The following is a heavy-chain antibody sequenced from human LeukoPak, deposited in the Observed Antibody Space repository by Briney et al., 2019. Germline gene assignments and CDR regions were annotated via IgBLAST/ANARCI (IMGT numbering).Heavy chain of an antibody. V-gene: IGHV4-4*07. CDR1: GGSIRNQY. J-gene: IGHJ4*02. D-gene: IGHD3-16*01. CDR3: AREWPGSYDALTGLYEGGYYYDK. CDR2: IFATGHT. Sequence: SETLSLTCTVSGGSIRNQYWAWMRQPAGKGLEWIGRIFATGHTDSNPSLRSRVTISVDTPKNQFSLRLTSVTAADTAFYCCAREWPGSYDALTGLYEGGYYYDKWGQGTLVTVSS.